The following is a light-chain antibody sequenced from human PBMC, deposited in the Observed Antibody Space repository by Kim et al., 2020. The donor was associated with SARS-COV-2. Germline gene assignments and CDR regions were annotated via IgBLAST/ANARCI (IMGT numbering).Light chain of an antibody. CDR2: GHT. Sequence: QTVTISCTGTVSNIGAGYDVHWYQQVPGAAPKLLIYGHTNRPSGVPDRFSGSKSDTSASLAITGLQAEDEADYYCQSYDSSLNSYVFGTGTKVTVL. CDR1: VSNIGAGYD. J-gene: IGLJ1*01. V-gene: IGLV1-40*01. CDR3: QSYDSSLNSYV.